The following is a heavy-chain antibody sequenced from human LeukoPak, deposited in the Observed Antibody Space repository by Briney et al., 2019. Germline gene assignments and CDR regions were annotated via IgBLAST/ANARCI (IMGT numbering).Heavy chain of an antibody. CDR1: GYTFTSYA. CDR3: ARDIVVVPAAISQSYYYGMDV. J-gene: IGHJ6*02. D-gene: IGHD2-2*01. V-gene: IGHV1-3*01. CDR2: INAGNGNT. Sequence: ASVKVSCKASGYTFTSYAMHWVRQAPGQRLEWMGWINAGNGNTKYSQKFQGRVTITRDTSASTAYMELSSLRSEDTAVYYCARDIVVVPAAISQSYYYGMDVWGQGTTVTVSS.